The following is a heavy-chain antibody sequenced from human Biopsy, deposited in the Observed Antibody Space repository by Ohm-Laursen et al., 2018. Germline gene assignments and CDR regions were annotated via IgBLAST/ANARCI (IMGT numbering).Heavy chain of an antibody. V-gene: IGHV3-21*06. CDR2: ISRNVSHI. D-gene: IGHD1-14*01. CDR3: ARGRTHLLPDHDWFDP. J-gene: IGHJ5*02. CDR1: GFSLRNFT. Sequence: SLRLSCAASGFSLRNFTINWVRQAPGKGLEWVSSISRNVSHILYAETLKGRFTSSRDNAKNSVYLQMNSLRVEDTGVYYCARGRTHLLPDHDWFDPWGQGTLVTVSS.